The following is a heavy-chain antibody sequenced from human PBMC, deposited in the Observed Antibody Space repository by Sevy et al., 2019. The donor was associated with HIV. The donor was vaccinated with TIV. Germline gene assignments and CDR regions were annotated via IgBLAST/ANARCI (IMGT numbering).Heavy chain of an antibody. CDR3: ARDDVVVPAATSGMDYYGMDV. CDR2: INHSGST. Sequence: SETLSLTCAVYGGSFSGYYWSWIRQPPGKGLEWIGEINHSGSTNYNPSLKCRLTISVDTSKNQFSLKLSSVTAADTAVYYCARDDVVVPAATSGMDYYGMDVWGQGTTVTVSS. V-gene: IGHV4-34*01. CDR1: GGSFSGYY. J-gene: IGHJ6*02. D-gene: IGHD2-2*01.